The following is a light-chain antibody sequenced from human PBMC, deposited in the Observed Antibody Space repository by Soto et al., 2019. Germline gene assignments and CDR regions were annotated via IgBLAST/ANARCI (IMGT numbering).Light chain of an antibody. Sequence: QSALTQPASVSGSPGQSITISCTGTNSDIGGYNSVSWYQPHPGKAPQVMIYEVSNRPSGVYNRFSGSKLGNTASLTSSGRQAEDEADYYCSSFTSISTYVFGAGTKLTVL. J-gene: IGLJ1*01. CDR2: EVS. V-gene: IGLV2-14*01. CDR1: NSDIGGYNS. CDR3: SSFTSISTYV.